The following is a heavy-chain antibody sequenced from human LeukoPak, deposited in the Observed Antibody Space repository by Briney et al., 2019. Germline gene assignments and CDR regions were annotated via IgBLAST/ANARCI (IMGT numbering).Heavy chain of an antibody. Sequence: PSETLSLTCAVYGGSFSGYYWSWIRQPPGKGLEWIGEINHSGSTNYNPSLKSRVTISVDTSKNQFSLKLSSVTAADTAVYYCAGLIYSSGWYWEGYWGQGTLVTVSS. CDR3: AGLIYSSGWYWEGY. CDR1: GGSFSGYY. D-gene: IGHD6-19*01. J-gene: IGHJ4*02. V-gene: IGHV4-34*01. CDR2: INHSGST.